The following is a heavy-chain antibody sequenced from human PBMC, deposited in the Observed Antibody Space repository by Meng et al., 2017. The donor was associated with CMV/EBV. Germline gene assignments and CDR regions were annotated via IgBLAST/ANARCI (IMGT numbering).Heavy chain of an antibody. CDR2: ISSSSTI. Sequence: GESLKISCAASGFTFSDYCMNWVRQAPGKGLEWVSSISSSSTIYYAESVKGRFTISRDNAKNSLYLQMNTLRAEDTAVDYCARVLQVVVAATKGGMDVWGQGTTVTVSS. CDR1: GFTFSDYC. J-gene: IGHJ6*02. V-gene: IGHV3-69-1*02. CDR3: ARVLQVVVAATKGGMDV. D-gene: IGHD2-15*01.